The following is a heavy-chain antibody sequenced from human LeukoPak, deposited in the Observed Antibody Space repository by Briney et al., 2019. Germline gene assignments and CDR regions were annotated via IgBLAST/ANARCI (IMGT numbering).Heavy chain of an antibody. CDR3: ARRSGVAVAGAFDY. D-gene: IGHD6-19*01. CDR1: GFTFSSYA. CDR2: ISGSGGST. J-gene: IGHJ4*02. V-gene: IGHV3-23*01. Sequence: GGSLRLSCAASGFTFSSYAMSWVRQAPGKGLEWVSAISGSGGSTYYADSVKGRFTISRDNSKNTLYLQMNSLRAEDTAVYYCARRSGVAVAGAFDYWGQGTLVTVSS.